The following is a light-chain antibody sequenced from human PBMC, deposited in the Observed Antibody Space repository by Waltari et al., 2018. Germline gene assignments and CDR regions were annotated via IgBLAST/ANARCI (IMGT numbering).Light chain of an antibody. V-gene: IGKV1-17*01. CDR1: QDISTY. CDR3: LQYNSQPWT. J-gene: IGKJ1*01. CDR2: TST. Sequence: DIQMTQSPSSLSASVGARVTIICRASQDISTYLRWYQQKPGQPPRRLIYTSTTLETGVPSRFSGSGAGTEFTLTIRSLQPEDCAVYFCLQYNSQPWTFGQGT.